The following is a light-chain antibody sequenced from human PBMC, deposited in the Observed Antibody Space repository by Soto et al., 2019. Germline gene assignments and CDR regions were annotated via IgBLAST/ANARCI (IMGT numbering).Light chain of an antibody. CDR2: GAS. Sequence: EAVMTQSPATLSVSPGERATLSCRASQSVRSYVAWYQQKPGQAPRLLMYGASTRATGVPTRFSGSESGTDLSGTDFTLTISSLQPEDFAVYYCQQCSNWPPTFGQGTKVDIK. V-gene: IGKV3-15*01. J-gene: IGKJ2*01. CDR3: QQCSNWPPT. CDR1: QSVRSY.